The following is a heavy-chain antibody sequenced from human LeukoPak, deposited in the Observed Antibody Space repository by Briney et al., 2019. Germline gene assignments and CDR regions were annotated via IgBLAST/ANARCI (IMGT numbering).Heavy chain of an antibody. V-gene: IGHV1-18*01. CDR3: AIADPSLNYYGSGSSFGY. J-gene: IGHJ4*02. Sequence: ASVKVACKASGYSFTSYGISWVRPAPGQGLEWMGWISGYHGNTKYEQKFRGRVTMTTDTSTTTAYMDLRSLRSDDTAVYYCAIADPSLNYYGSGSSFGYWGQGTLVTVSS. CDR2: ISGYHGNT. CDR1: GYSFTSYG. D-gene: IGHD3-10*01.